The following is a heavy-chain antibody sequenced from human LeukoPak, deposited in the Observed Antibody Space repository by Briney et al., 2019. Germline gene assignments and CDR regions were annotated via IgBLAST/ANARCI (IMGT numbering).Heavy chain of an antibody. Sequence: PGRSLRLSCAASGFTFDDYAVHWVRQAPGKGLEWVSGISWNSGSIGYADSVKGRFTISRDNAKNSLYLQMNSLRAEDTALYYCAKDLYGDYGEYYFDYWGQGTLVTVSS. J-gene: IGHJ4*02. CDR1: GFTFDDYA. CDR3: AKDLYGDYGEYYFDY. D-gene: IGHD4-17*01. V-gene: IGHV3-9*01. CDR2: ISWNSGSI.